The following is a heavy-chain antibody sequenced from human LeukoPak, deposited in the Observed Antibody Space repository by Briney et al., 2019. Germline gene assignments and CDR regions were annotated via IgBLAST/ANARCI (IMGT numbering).Heavy chain of an antibody. CDR2: IYYSGST. D-gene: IGHD6-19*01. V-gene: IGHV4-59*01. Sequence: PSETLSLTCTVSGGSISSYYWSWIRQPPGKGLEWIGYIYYSGSTNYNPSLKSRVTISVDTSKNQFSLKLGSVTAADTAVYYCARGWYSSGWYTDAFDIWGQGTMVTVSS. J-gene: IGHJ3*02. CDR1: GGSISSYY. CDR3: ARGWYSSGWYTDAFDI.